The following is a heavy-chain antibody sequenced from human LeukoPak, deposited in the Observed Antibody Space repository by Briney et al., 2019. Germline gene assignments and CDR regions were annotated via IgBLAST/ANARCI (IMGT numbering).Heavy chain of an antibody. V-gene: IGHV3-23*01. CDR2: ISSSGSAI. CDR1: GFTFSSYE. D-gene: IGHD3-22*01. J-gene: IGHJ4*02. CDR3: AKDRIVVVRPLFDY. Sequence: GGSLRLSCAASGFTFSSYEMNWVRQAPGKGLEWISYISSSGSAIHYADSVKGRFTISRDNSKNTLYLQMNSLRAEDTAVYYCAKDRIVVVRPLFDYWGQGTLVTVSS.